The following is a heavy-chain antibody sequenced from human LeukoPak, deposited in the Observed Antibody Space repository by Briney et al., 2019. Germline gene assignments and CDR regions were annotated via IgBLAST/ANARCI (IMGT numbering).Heavy chain of an antibody. Sequence: GGSLRLSCAASGLTFSSYAMSWVRQAPGKGLEWVSGISGNGGGTYYADSVKGRFTISRDNSKNTLYLQMNSLRAEDTAVYYCARGTLEHCSGASCYPLDSWGQGTLVTVSS. CDR3: ARGTLEHCSGASCYPLDS. D-gene: IGHD2-15*01. CDR1: GLTFSSYA. CDR2: ISGNGGGT. V-gene: IGHV3-23*01. J-gene: IGHJ5*01.